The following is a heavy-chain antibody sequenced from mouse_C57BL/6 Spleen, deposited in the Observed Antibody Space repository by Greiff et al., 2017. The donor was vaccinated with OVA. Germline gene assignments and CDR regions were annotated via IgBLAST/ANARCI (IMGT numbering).Heavy chain of an antibody. CDR2: ISDGGSYT. Sequence: EVQLVESGGGLVKPGGSLKLFCAASGFTFSSYAMSWVRQTPEKRLEWVATISDGGSYTYYPDNVKGRFTISRDNAKNNLYLQMSHLKSEDTAMYYCARGYDYDGRRVFDYWGQGTTLTVSS. CDR1: GFTFSSYA. J-gene: IGHJ2*01. CDR3: ARGYDYDGRRVFDY. V-gene: IGHV5-4*01. D-gene: IGHD2-4*01.